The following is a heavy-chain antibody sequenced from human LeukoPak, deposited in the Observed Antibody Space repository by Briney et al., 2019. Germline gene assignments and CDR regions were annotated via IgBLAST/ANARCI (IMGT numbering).Heavy chain of an antibody. D-gene: IGHD1-1*01. CDR1: GFTFSSYS. CDR2: ISSVSSTI. Sequence: GGSLRLSCAASGFTFSSYSMNCVRQAPGKGLEWVSYISSVSSTIYYADSVKGRFTISRDNAKNSLYLQMNSLRAEDTAVYYCARGIGTGRQPFDYWGQGTLVTVSS. CDR3: ARGIGTGRQPFDY. J-gene: IGHJ4*02. V-gene: IGHV3-48*01.